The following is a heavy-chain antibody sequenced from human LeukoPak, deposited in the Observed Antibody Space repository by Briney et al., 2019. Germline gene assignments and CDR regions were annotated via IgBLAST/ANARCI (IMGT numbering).Heavy chain of an antibody. CDR1: GFTFSSDS. V-gene: IGHV3-21*01. CDR2: ISSSSYI. CDR3: ARSIAARPRLYYYGMDV. Sequence: GGSLRLSCAASGFTFSSDSMNWVRQAPGKGLEWVSSISSSSYIYYADSVKGRFTISRDNAKNSLYLQMNSLRAEDTAVYYCARSIAARPRLYYYGMDVWGQGTTVTVSS. D-gene: IGHD6-6*01. J-gene: IGHJ6*02.